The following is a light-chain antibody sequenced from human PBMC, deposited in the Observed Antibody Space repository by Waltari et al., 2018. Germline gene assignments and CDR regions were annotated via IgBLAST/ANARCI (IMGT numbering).Light chain of an antibody. CDR3: QQRSDWPLT. J-gene: IGKJ4*01. CDR1: QSLSSY. Sequence: IVLTQSPATLSLSPGERAPLSCRASQSLSSYLAWYQQKPGQPPRLVIYDTSHRAAGIPPRFSGSGSGTDFTLTISSLEPEDSALYYCQQRSDWPLTFGGGTEVEI. V-gene: IGKV3-11*01. CDR2: DTS.